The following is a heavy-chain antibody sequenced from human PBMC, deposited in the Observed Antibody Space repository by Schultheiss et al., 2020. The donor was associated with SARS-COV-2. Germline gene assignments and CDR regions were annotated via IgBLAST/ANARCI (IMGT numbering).Heavy chain of an antibody. D-gene: IGHD3-10*01. CDR1: GFTFDDYA. J-gene: IGHJ4*02. V-gene: IGHV3-9*01. CDR2: ISWNSGSI. Sequence: SLKISCAASGFTFDDYAMHWVRQAPGKGLEWVSGISWNSGSIGYADSVKGRFTISRDNAKNSLYLQMNSLRAEDTALYYCAKAGTYGSGIYDFWGQGTLVTVSS. CDR3: AKAGTYGSGIYDF.